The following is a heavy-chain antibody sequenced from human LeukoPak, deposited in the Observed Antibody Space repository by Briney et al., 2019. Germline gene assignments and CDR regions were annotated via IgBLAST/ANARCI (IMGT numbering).Heavy chain of an antibody. D-gene: IGHD6-13*01. V-gene: IGHV3-9*03. CDR3: AKDSSSSWYPINFDY. Sequence: QAGGSLRLSCAASGFTLDDYAMHWVRQAPGKGLEWVSGISWNSGSIGYADSVKGRFTISRDNAKNSLYLQMNSLRVEDMALYYCAKDSSSSWYPINFDYWGQGTLVTVSS. CDR1: GFTLDDYA. J-gene: IGHJ4*02. CDR2: ISWNSGSI.